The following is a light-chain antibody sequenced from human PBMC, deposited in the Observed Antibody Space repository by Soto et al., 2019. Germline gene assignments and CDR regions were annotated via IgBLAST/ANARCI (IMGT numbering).Light chain of an antibody. J-gene: IGKJ5*01. CDR2: DAS. V-gene: IGKV3-11*01. CDR3: QQRSNWPIIT. Sequence: EIVLTQSPATLSLSPGERATLYCRASQSVSRYLAWYQQKPCQAHRLIIYDASNRATGIPARFSGSVSGTDFTLTISRLEPEDFAVYYGQQRSNWPIITFCPETRREIK. CDR1: QSVSRY.